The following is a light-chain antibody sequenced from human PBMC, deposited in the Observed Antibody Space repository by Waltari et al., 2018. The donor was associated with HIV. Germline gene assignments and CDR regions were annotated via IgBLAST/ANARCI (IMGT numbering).Light chain of an antibody. J-gene: IGLJ1*01. CDR1: SSDVGGSNY. V-gene: IGLV2-14*01. Sequence: QSALTQPASVSGSPGQSITISCTGTSSDVGGSNYVSWYQQPPGKAPNLMIYEVSNRPSGVSNRFSGSKSGNTASLTISGLQAEDEADYYCSSYTSSSTVFGTGTKVTVL. CDR2: EVS. CDR3: SSYTSSSTV.